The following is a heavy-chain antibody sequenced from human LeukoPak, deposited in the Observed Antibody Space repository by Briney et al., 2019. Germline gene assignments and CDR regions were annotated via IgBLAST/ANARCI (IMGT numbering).Heavy chain of an antibody. Sequence: RGESLKISCKGSGYSFTSYWIGWVRQMPGKGLEGMGIIYPGDSDTRYSPSFQGQVTISADKSISTAYLQWSSLKASDTAMYYCARPIAAAGPGAFDIWGQGTMVTVSS. D-gene: IGHD6-13*01. CDR2: IYPGDSDT. V-gene: IGHV5-51*01. CDR1: GYSFTSYW. CDR3: ARPIAAAGPGAFDI. J-gene: IGHJ3*02.